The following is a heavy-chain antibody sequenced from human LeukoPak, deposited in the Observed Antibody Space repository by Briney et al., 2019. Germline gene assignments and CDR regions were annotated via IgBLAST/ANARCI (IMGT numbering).Heavy chain of an antibody. D-gene: IGHD3-10*01. CDR3: ARDGSGSAPFDY. V-gene: IGHV4-4*02. J-gene: IGHJ4*02. CDR1: GITFTNAW. CDR2: IYYSGST. Sequence: GSLRLSCAASGITFTNAWLTWVRQAPGKGLEWIGSIYYSGSTYYNPSLKSRVTISVDTSKNQFSLKLSSVTAADTAVYYCARDGSGSAPFDYWGQGTLVTVSS.